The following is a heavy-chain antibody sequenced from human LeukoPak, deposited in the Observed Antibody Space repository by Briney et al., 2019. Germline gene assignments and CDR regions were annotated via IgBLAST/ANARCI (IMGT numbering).Heavy chain of an antibody. CDR2: MNPNSGNT. CDR1: GYTFTSYD. Sequence: ASVKVSCKASGYTFTSYDINWGRQATGQGLEWMGWMNPNSGNTGYAQKFQGRVTMTRNTSISTAYMELSSLRSEDTAVYYCARDYSSSKSWDYWGQGTLVTVSS. CDR3: ARDYSSSKSWDY. D-gene: IGHD6-6*01. V-gene: IGHV1-8*01. J-gene: IGHJ4*02.